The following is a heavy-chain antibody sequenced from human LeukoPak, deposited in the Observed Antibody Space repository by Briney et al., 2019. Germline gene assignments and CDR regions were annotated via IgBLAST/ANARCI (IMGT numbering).Heavy chain of an antibody. J-gene: IGHJ3*02. CDR3: ARATSWSGYLDAFDI. CDR2: IYYSGST. Sequence: PSETLSLTCTVSGGSISSYYWSWIRQPPGKGLEWIGYIYYSGSTNYDPSLKSRVAISVDTSKNQFSLKLSSVTAADTAVYYCARATSWSGYLDAFDIWGQGTMVTVSS. V-gene: IGHV4-59*08. D-gene: IGHD3-3*01. CDR1: GGSISSYY.